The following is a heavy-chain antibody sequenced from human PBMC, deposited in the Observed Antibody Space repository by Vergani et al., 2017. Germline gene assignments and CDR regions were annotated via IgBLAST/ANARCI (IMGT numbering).Heavy chain of an antibody. V-gene: IGHV5-51*01. CDR3: VRHTTYTDS. D-gene: IGHD1-1*01. CDR2: IYPADSDT. Sequence: EVALVQSGPEMRKPGESLKISCKGSEYSFGNYWIGWVRQMPGKGLEWMGIIYPADSDTRYSPSFQGQVTISADKSISTAFLQWDSLKASDTALYYCVRHTTYTDSWGQGTLVTVSS. CDR1: EYSFGNYW. J-gene: IGHJ4*02.